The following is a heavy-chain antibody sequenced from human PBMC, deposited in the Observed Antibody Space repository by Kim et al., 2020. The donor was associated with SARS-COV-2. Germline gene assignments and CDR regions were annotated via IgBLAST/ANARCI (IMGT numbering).Heavy chain of an antibody. V-gene: IGHV3-23*01. CDR1: GFTFSSYA. CDR3: AKGSRDGYTIRWFDP. J-gene: IGHJ5*02. CDR2: ISGSGGST. Sequence: GGSLRLSCAASGFTFSSYAMSWVRQAPGKGLEWVSAISGSGGSTYYADSVKGRFTISRDNSKNTLYLQMNSLRAEDTAVYYCAKGSRDGYTIRWFDPWGQGTLVTVSS. D-gene: IGHD5-12*01.